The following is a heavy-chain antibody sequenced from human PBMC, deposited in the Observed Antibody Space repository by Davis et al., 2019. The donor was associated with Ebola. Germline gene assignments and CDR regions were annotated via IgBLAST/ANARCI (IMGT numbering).Heavy chain of an antibody. Sequence: PSETLSLTCTVSGGSVSSGSYYWSWIRQPPGKGLEWIGYIYYSGSTNYNPSLKSRVTISVDTSKNQFSLKLSSVTAADTAVYYCARRGPYGDYVDYWGQGTLVTVSS. J-gene: IGHJ4*02. D-gene: IGHD4-17*01. CDR3: ARRGPYGDYVDY. CDR1: GGSVSSGSYY. V-gene: IGHV4-61*01. CDR2: IYYSGST.